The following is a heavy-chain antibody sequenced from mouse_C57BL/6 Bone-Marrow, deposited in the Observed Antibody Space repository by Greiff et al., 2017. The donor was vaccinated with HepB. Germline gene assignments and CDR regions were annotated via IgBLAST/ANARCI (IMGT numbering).Heavy chain of an antibody. Sequence: QVQLKQPGAELVKPGASVKLSCKASGYTFTSYWMHWVKQRPGQGLEWIGMIHPNSGSTNYNEKFKSKATLTVDKSSSTAYMQLSSLTSEDSAVYYCARWEDYYGSSYWYFDVWGTGTTVTVSS. J-gene: IGHJ1*03. CDR2: IHPNSGST. D-gene: IGHD1-1*01. CDR1: GYTFTSYW. V-gene: IGHV1-64*01. CDR3: ARWEDYYGSSYWYFDV.